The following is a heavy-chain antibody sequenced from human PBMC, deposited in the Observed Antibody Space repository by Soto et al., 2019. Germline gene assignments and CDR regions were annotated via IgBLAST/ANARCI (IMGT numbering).Heavy chain of an antibody. Sequence: QVQLVQSGAEVKKPGGSVKVSCKASGYTFTSYGISWVRQAPGQGLEWMGWNSAYNGNTNYAQKLQGRVTMTTDTSTSTAYMELRSLRSDDTAVYYCARGAAEAVSYYYYGMDVWGQGTTVTVSS. CDR3: ARGAAEAVSYYYYGMDV. J-gene: IGHJ6*02. CDR1: GYTFTSYG. CDR2: NSAYNGNT. V-gene: IGHV1-18*01. D-gene: IGHD6-13*01.